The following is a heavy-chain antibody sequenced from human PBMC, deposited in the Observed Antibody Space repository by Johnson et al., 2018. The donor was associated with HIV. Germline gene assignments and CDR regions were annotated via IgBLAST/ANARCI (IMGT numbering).Heavy chain of an antibody. CDR3: AWSSILVTDALYF. CDR1: GFTFSSYE. V-gene: IGHV3-48*03. Sequence: EQLVESGGGLVQPGGSLRLSCAASGFTFSSYEMNWVRQAPGKGLEWVSYIGRSGSTFYYADSVKGRFTISRDKSKNTLNLQMNSLRAEDTAVYYCAWSSILVTDALYFWGQGTMVTVSS. CDR2: IGRSGSTF. J-gene: IGHJ3*01. D-gene: IGHD2-8*02.